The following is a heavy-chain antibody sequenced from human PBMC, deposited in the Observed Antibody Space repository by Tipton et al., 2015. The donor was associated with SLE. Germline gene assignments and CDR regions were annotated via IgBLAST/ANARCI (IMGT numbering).Heavy chain of an antibody. CDR3: VKGLDFGLYYYYMDV. Sequence: RSLRLSCAASGFTFSSYGMHWVRQAPGKGLEWVAVISYDGSNKYYADSVKGRFTISRDNSKNTLYLQMNSLRAEDTAVYYCVKGLDFGLYYYYMDVWGKGTTVTVSS. V-gene: IGHV3-30*18. CDR1: GFTFSSYG. D-gene: IGHD3-10*01. J-gene: IGHJ6*03. CDR2: ISYDGSNK.